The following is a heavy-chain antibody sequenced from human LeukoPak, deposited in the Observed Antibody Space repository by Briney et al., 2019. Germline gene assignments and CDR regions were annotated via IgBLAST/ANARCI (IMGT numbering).Heavy chain of an antibody. J-gene: IGHJ4*02. CDR1: GGSFSGYY. CDR2: INHSGST. Sequence: SETLSLTCAVYGGSFSGYYWSWIRQPPGKGLEWIGEINHSGSTNYNPSLKSRVTISVDTAKNQFSLKLSSVTAADTAVYYCARGIVSHFDYWGQGTLVTVSS. V-gene: IGHV4-34*01. CDR3: ARGIVSHFDY. D-gene: IGHD1-26*01.